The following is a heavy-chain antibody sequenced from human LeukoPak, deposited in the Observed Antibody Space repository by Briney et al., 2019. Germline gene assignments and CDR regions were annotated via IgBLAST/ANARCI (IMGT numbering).Heavy chain of an antibody. CDR2: ISSSSSYI. D-gene: IGHD2-21*02. Sequence: TGGSLRLSCAASGFTFSSYSMNWVRQAPGKGLEWVSSISSSSSYIYYADSVKGRFTISRDNAKNSLYLQMNSLRAEDTAVYYCARDLWVTAVYYFDYWGQGTLVTVSS. CDR1: GFTFSSYS. V-gene: IGHV3-21*01. CDR3: ARDLWVTAVYYFDY. J-gene: IGHJ4*02.